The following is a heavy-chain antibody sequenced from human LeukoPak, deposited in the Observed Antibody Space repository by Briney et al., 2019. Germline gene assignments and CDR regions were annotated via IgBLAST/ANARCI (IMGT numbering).Heavy chain of an antibody. CDR3: ARASWGYYDSSGYPFDY. J-gene: IGHJ4*02. V-gene: IGHV3-21*01. Sequence: GGSLRLSCAASGFTFRSYSMNWVRQAPGKGLEWVSSISSSSSYIYYADSVKGRFTISRDNAKNSLYLQMNSLRAEDTAVYYCARASWGYYDSSGYPFDYWGQGTLVTVSS. CDR1: GFTFRSYS. CDR2: ISSSSSYI. D-gene: IGHD3-22*01.